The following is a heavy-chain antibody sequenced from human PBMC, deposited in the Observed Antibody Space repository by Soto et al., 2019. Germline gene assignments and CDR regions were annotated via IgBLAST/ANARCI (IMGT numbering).Heavy chain of an antibody. V-gene: IGHV6-1*01. D-gene: IGHD6-19*01. Sequence: SQTLSLTCALSGDSVSSNSAAWNWIRQSPSRGLEWLGRTYYRSKWYNDYAVSVKSRITINPDTSKNQFSLQLNSVTPEDTAVYYCAREGGIAVAGTGFDYWGQGTLVTVSS. J-gene: IGHJ4*02. CDR3: AREGGIAVAGTGFDY. CDR1: GDSVSSNSAA. CDR2: TYYRSKWYN.